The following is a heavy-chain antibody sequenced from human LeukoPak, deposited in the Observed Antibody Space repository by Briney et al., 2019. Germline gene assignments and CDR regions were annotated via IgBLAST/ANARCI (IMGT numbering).Heavy chain of an antibody. D-gene: IGHD2-2*02. J-gene: IGHJ5*02. V-gene: IGHV1-69*13. CDR3: ARVTGGRYCSTTSCYMRGWFDP. CDR1: GYTFTNYG. Sequence: AASVKVSCKASGYTFTNYGISWVRQAPGQGLEWMGGIIPVFGTSSYAQKFQGRVTITADESTRTAYMELSSLRSEDTAVYYCARVTGGRYCSTTSCYMRGWFDPWGQGTLVTVSS. CDR2: IIPVFGTS.